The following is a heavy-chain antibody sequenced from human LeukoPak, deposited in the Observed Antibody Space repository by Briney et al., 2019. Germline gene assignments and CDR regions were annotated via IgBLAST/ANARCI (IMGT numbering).Heavy chain of an antibody. CDR2: INHSGST. J-gene: IGHJ4*02. CDR3: ASRSYGDHDY. V-gene: IGHV4-34*01. D-gene: IGHD4-17*01. CDR1: GGSFSGYY. Sequence: SETLSLTCAVYGGSFSGYYWSWIRQPPGKGLEWIGEINHSGSTNYNPSLKSRVTISVYTSKNQFSLKLSSVTAADTAVYYCASRSYGDHDYWGQGTLVTVSS.